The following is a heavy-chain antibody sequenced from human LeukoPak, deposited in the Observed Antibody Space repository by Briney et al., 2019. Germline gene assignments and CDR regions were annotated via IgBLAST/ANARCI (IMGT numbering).Heavy chain of an antibody. D-gene: IGHD5-18*01. CDR1: GGSISSYY. CDR2: ISYIGST. J-gene: IGHJ4*02. V-gene: IGHV4-59*08. CDR3: ARHGNHVGGIQLWLSLDY. Sequence: SETLSLTCTVSGGSISSYYWSWIRQPPGKGLEWIGYISYIGSTNYNPSLKSRVTISVDTSKNQFSLKLSSVTAADTAVYYCARHGNHVGGIQLWLSLDYWGQGTLVTVSS.